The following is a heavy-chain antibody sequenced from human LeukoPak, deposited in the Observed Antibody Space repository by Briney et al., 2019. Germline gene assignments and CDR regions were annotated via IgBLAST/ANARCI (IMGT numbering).Heavy chain of an antibody. CDR2: IYPGDSDT. Sequence: GESLKISCKGSGYSFTSYWIGWVRQMPGKGLEWMGIIYPGDSDTRYSPSFQGQVTISADKSISTAYLQWSSLKASDTAMYYCARHSTPQDIWWLPVYLPDYWGQGTLATVSS. J-gene: IGHJ4*02. D-gene: IGHD5-12*01. CDR3: ARHSTPQDIWWLPVYLPDY. CDR1: GYSFTSYW. V-gene: IGHV5-51*01.